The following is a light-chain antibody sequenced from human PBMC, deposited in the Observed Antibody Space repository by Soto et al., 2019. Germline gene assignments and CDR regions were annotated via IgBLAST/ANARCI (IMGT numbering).Light chain of an antibody. CDR3: QQYFASSWT. V-gene: IGKV3-20*01. CDR2: AAS. Sequence: EIVLTQSPGTLSLSPGERATLSCRASQSIGSTYLAWYRQKSGQAPRLLIYAASSRATGIPDRFSGSGSGTDFTLTISRLEPEDFAVYYCQQYFASSWTFGQGTRVEIK. CDR1: QSIGSTY. J-gene: IGKJ1*01.